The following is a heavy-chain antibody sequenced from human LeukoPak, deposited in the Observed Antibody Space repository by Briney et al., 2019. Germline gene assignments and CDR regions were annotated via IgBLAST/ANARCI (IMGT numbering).Heavy chain of an antibody. CDR1: GFTFSSYA. CDR3: ARDRVAAAGHYYYYYGMDV. CDR2: ISYDGSNK. J-gene: IGHJ6*02. V-gene: IGHV3-30-3*01. Sequence: GGSLRLSCAASGFTFSSYAVHWVRQAPGKRLEWVAVISYDGSNKYYADSVKGRFTISRDNSKNTLYLQMNSLRAEDTAVYYCARDRVAAAGHYYYYYGMDVWGQGTTVTVSS. D-gene: IGHD6-13*01.